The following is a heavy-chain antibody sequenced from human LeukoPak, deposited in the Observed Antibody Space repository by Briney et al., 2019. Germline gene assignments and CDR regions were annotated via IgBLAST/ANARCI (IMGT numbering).Heavy chain of an antibody. Sequence: SETLSLTCTVSGGSISSSSYYWGWIRQPPGKGLQWIGSIYYSGSTYYNPSLKSRVTISVDTSKNQFSLKLNSVTAADTAVYYCARNKYYYGSGNYGVPNWFDPWGQGTLVTVSS. J-gene: IGHJ5*02. CDR1: GGSISSSSYY. V-gene: IGHV4-39*01. CDR3: ARNKYYYGSGNYGVPNWFDP. D-gene: IGHD3-10*01. CDR2: IYYSGST.